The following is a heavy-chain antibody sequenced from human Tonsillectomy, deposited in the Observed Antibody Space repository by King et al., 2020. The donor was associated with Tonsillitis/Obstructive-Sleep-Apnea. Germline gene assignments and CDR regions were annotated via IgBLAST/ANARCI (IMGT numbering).Heavy chain of an antibody. CDR3: AREVAGILDYFDY. D-gene: IGHD6-19*01. V-gene: IGHV1-2*05. Sequence: QLVQSGAEVKKPGASVKVSCKASGYTFTGYYMHWVRQAPGQGLEWMGRINPNSGGTNYAQKFQGRVTMTRDTSISTAYMEPSRLRSDDTVVYYCAREVAGILDYFDYWGQGTLVTVSS. CDR2: INPNSGGT. CDR1: GYTFTGYY. J-gene: IGHJ4*02.